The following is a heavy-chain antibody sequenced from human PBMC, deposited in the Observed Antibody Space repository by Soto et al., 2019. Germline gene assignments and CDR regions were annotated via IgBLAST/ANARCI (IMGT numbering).Heavy chain of an antibody. CDR1: GVTFISYS. J-gene: IGHJ6*02. V-gene: IGHV3-23*01. CDR2: ISGSGAYT. CDR3: ATGQPSVKNWMDV. D-gene: IGHD3-16*02. Sequence: EVQLLASGGDLVQPGGSLRLSCAASGVTFISYSMTWVRPAPGKGLEWVSYISGSGAYTSYADAVKGRFTISRDNCSNTIYLQMNSLRVEATAVYFCATGQPSVKNWMDVGGQGTTVTFSS.